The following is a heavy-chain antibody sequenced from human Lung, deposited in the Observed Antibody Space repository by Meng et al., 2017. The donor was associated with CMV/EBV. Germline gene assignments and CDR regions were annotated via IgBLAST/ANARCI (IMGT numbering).Heavy chain of an antibody. V-gene: IGHV4-39*07. D-gene: IGHD3-22*01. CDR1: GGSISSSSYY. CDR3: ARGGYYYDSSGYYYPGGFDY. Sequence: XTXSLXXTVSGGSISSSSYYWGWIRQSPGKGLEWIGSIYYSGSTYYNPSLKSRVTISVDTSKNQFSLKLSSVTAADTAVYYCARGGYYYDSSGYYYPGGFDYWXQGTLVTVSS. CDR2: IYYSGST. J-gene: IGHJ4*02.